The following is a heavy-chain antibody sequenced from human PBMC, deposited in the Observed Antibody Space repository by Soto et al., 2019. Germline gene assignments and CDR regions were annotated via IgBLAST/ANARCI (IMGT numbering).Heavy chain of an antibody. Sequence: ASVKVSCKASGYTFTSYYMHWVRQAPGQGLEWMGIINPSGGSTSYAQKFQGRVTMTRDTSTSTVYMELSSLRSEDTAVYYCARDGVAVAGTPGGNAFDIWGQGTMVTVSS. CDR2: INPSGGST. D-gene: IGHD6-19*01. CDR3: ARDGVAVAGTPGGNAFDI. V-gene: IGHV1-46*03. J-gene: IGHJ3*02. CDR1: GYTFTSYY.